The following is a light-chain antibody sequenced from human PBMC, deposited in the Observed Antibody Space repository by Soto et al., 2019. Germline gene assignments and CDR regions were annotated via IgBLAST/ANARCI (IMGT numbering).Light chain of an antibody. J-gene: IGKJ4*01. CDR1: QSVSSN. CDR2: GAS. V-gene: IGKV3-15*01. Sequence: TLLTQSPAALSVSPGERATLSCRASQSVSSNLAWYQQKPGQAPRLLIYGASTRATGIPVRFSGSGSGTGFTLTISSLQSEDFAVYYCQHYNNWPLTFGGGTKVDIK. CDR3: QHYNNWPLT.